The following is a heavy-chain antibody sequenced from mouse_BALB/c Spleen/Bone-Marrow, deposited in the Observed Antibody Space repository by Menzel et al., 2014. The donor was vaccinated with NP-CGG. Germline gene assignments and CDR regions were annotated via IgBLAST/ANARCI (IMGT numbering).Heavy chain of an antibody. CDR3: ARSGSSYYY. CDR2: IGSGDSST. CDR1: GFTFSSYA. D-gene: IGHD1-1*01. Sequence: EVKLMESGGGLVKPGGSLKLSCAASGFTFSSYAMSWVRQTPEKRLEWVATIGSGDSSTYYPDSVKGRFTISRDYAKNTLYLQMSSLRSEDTAMYYCARSGSSYYYWGQGTTPTVSS. J-gene: IGHJ2*01. V-gene: IGHV5-9-1*01.